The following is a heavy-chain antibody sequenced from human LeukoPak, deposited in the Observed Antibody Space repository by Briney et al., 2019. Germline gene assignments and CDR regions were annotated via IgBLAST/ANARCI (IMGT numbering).Heavy chain of an antibody. CDR3: ARQRSTAYYDSSGLPDDAFDI. D-gene: IGHD3-22*01. Sequence: GESLKISCKDSGYKFTRCWIGWVRQMPGKGLEWMGIIYPGDSDTRYSPSFQGQVTISADKSISTAYLQWSSLKASDTAMYYCARQRSTAYYDSSGLPDDAFDIWGQGTMVTVSS. CDR1: GYKFTRCW. V-gene: IGHV5-51*01. J-gene: IGHJ3*02. CDR2: IYPGDSDT.